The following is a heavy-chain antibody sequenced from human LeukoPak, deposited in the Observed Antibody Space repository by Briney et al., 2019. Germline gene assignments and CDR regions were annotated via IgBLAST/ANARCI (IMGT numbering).Heavy chain of an antibody. D-gene: IGHD3-10*01. CDR1: GYTFTSYY. J-gene: IGHJ3*02. CDR2: INPSGGST. CDR3: ARPVRGSGSPNDAFDI. Sequence: ASVKVSCKASGYTFTSYYMHWVRQAPGQGLEWMGIINPSGGSTSYAQKFQGRVTITADRSTNTAYMELSSLRSQDTAVYYCARPVRGSGSPNDAFDIWGQGTKVIVSS. V-gene: IGHV1-46*01.